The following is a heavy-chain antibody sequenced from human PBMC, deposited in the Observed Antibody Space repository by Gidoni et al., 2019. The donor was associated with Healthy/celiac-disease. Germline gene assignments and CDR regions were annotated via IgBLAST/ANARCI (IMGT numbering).Heavy chain of an antibody. J-gene: IGHJ4*02. CDR2: IIPIFGTA. V-gene: IGHV1-69*01. D-gene: IGHD3-3*01. CDR1: GGTFSSYA. CDR3: ARDGVLDFWSGYQSTPTYYFDY. Sequence: KKPGSSVKVSCKASGGTFSSYAISWVRQAPGQGLEWMGGIIPIFGTANYAQKFQGRVTITADESTSTAYMELSSLRSEDTAVYYCARDGVLDFWSGYQSTPTYYFDYWGQGTLVTVSS.